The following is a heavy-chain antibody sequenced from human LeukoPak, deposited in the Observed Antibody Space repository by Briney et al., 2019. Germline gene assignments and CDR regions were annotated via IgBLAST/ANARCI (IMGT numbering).Heavy chain of an antibody. CDR1: GGSITGYY. CDR2: IYTSGST. CDR3: ASFRTRYSSSSGDY. J-gene: IGHJ4*02. V-gene: IGHV4-4*07. Sequence: SETLSLTCTVSGGSITGYYWSWIRQPAGKGLEWIGRIYTSGSTNYNPSLKSRVTISVDTSKNQFSLKLSSVTAADTAVYYCASFRTRYSSSSGDYWGQGTLVTVSS. D-gene: IGHD6-6*01.